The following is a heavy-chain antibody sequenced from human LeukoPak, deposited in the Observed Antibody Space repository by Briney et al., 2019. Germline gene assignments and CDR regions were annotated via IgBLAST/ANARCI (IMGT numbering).Heavy chain of an antibody. CDR3: ARQPGAGWFDP. D-gene: IGHD3-10*01. J-gene: IGHJ5*02. CDR2: INPGDSDT. V-gene: IGHV5-51*01. Sequence: GESLKISCQASGYSFTSSWIGWARQMPGKGLEWMAIINPGDSDTRYSPSFQGQVTISADKSISTVYLQWGSLRASDTAMYYCARQPGAGWFDPWGQGTLVTVSS. CDR1: GYSFTSSW.